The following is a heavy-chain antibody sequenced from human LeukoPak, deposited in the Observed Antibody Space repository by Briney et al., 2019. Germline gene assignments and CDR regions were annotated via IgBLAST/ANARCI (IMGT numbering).Heavy chain of an antibody. Sequence: SLRLSCAASGFTFSGYPIHWVRQAPGKGLEWVAVISYDGSNKYYADSVKGRFTISRDNSKNTLYLQMNSLRAEDTAVYYCARDEGYCSRTSCYGASMGMDVWGQGTAVIVSS. V-gene: IGHV3-30-3*01. J-gene: IGHJ6*02. CDR3: ARDEGYCSRTSCYGASMGMDV. CDR2: ISYDGSNK. CDR1: GFTFSGYP. D-gene: IGHD2-2*01.